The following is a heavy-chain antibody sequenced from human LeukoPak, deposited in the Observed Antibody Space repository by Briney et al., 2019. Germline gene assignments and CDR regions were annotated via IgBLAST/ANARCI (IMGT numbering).Heavy chain of an antibody. CDR3: AYRLWLDY. CDR1: GFTFSSYA. CDR2: ISYDGSNK. Sequence: GGSLRLSCAASGFTFSSYAMHWVRQAPGKGLEWVAVISYDGSNKYYADSVKGRFTISRDNSKNTLYLQMNSLRAEDTAVYYCAYRLWLDYWGQGTLVTVSS. J-gene: IGHJ4*02. D-gene: IGHD5-18*01. V-gene: IGHV3-30*04.